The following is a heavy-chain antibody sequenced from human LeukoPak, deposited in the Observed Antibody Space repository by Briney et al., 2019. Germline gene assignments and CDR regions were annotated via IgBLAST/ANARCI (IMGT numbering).Heavy chain of an antibody. D-gene: IGHD3-10*01. CDR1: GFTFSSYG. CDR3: ARLGLWFGENDY. CDR2: ISYDGSNK. V-gene: IGHV3-30*03. J-gene: IGHJ4*02. Sequence: GGSLRLSCAASGFTFSSYGMHWVRQAPGKGLEWVAVISYDGSNKYYADPVKGRFTISRDNSKNTLYLQMNSLRAEDTAVYYCARLGLWFGENDYWGQGTLVTVSS.